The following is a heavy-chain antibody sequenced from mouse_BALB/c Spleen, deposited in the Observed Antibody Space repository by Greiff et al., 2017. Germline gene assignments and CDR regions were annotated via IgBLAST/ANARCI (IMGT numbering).Heavy chain of an antibody. Sequence: VQLQQSGAELARPGASVKLSCKASGYTFTDYYINWVKQRTGQGLEWIGEIYPGSGNTYYNEKFKGKATLTADQSSSTAYMQLSSLTSEDSAVYFCANPSAMDYWGQGTSVTVSS. CDR3: ANPSAMDY. J-gene: IGHJ4*01. CDR2: IYPGSGNT. V-gene: IGHV1-77*01. CDR1: GYTFTDYY.